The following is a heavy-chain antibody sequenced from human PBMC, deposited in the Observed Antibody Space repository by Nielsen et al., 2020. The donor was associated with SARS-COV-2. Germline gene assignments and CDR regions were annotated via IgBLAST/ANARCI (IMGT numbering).Heavy chain of an antibody. V-gene: IGHV3-21*01. J-gene: IGHJ4*02. Sequence: GESLKISCAASGFTFSSYSMNWVRQAPGKGLEWVSSISSSSSYIYYADSVKGRFTISRDNAKNSLYLQMNSLRAEDTAVYYCARVAYYYDSSGYYSDYWGQGTLVTVSS. CDR3: ARVAYYYDSSGYYSDY. D-gene: IGHD3-22*01. CDR2: ISSSSSYI. CDR1: GFTFSSYS.